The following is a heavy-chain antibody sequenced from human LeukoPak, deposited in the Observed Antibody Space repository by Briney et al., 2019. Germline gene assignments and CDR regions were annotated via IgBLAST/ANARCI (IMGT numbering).Heavy chain of an antibody. CDR3: AKATMVRGVITRSYFDY. Sequence: GGSLRLSCAASGFTFSSYSMNWVRQAPGKGLEWVSSISSSSSYIYYADSVRGRFTISRDNAKNSLYLQMNSLRAEDTSLYYCAKATMVRGVITRSYFDYWGQGTLVTVSS. CDR2: ISSSSSYI. V-gene: IGHV3-21*04. J-gene: IGHJ4*02. D-gene: IGHD3-10*01. CDR1: GFTFSSYS.